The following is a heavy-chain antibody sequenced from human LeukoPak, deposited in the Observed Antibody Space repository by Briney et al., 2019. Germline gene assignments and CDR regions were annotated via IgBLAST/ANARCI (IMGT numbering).Heavy chain of an antibody. CDR3: AKEVLWFGELFGYFDY. J-gene: IGHJ4*02. CDR2: ISGSGGST. CDR1: GFTFSSYA. V-gene: IGHV3-23*01. Sequence: GGSLRLSCAASGFTFSSYAMSWVRQAPGKGLEWVSAISGSGGSTHYADSVKGRFTISRDNSKNTLYLQMNSLRAEDTAVYYCAKEVLWFGELFGYFDYWGQGTLVTVSS. D-gene: IGHD3-10*01.